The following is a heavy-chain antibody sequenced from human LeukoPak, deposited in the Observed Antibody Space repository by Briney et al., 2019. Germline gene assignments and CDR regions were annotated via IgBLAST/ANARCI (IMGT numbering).Heavy chain of an antibody. CDR3: ASYDSSGYYLDY. V-gene: IGHV1-69*06. D-gene: IGHD3-22*01. CDR2: IIPIFGTA. Sequence: GASVKVSCKASGGTFSSYAISWVRQAPGQGLEWMGGIIPIFGTANYAQKFQGRVTITADKSTSTAYMELSSLRSEDTAVYYCASYDSSGYYLDYWGQGTLVTVSS. CDR1: GGTFSSYA. J-gene: IGHJ4*02.